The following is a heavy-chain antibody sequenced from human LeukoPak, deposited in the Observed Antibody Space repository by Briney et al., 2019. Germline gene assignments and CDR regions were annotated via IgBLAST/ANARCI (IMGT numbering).Heavy chain of an antibody. D-gene: IGHD4-23*01. CDR3: ARWAYFDY. J-gene: IGHJ4*02. V-gene: IGHV3-48*03. Sequence: GGSLRLSCAASGFSFSSYEMNWVRQAPGKGLEWVSYISSSGSTINYADSVKGRFTISRVNAKNSLYLQMNSLRAEDTAVYYCARWAYFDYWGQGTLVTVSS. CDR1: GFSFSSYE. CDR2: ISSSGSTI.